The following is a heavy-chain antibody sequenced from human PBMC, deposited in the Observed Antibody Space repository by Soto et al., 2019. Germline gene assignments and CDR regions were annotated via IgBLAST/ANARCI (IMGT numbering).Heavy chain of an antibody. Sequence: GASVKVSCKASGGLFSTYAISWVRQAPGQGLEWMGGIIPVFATTYYAEKLEGRVTITADESTNTAYMELTSLRSEDTAMYYCARGDSGYVWFNEIWGQGTLVTVSS. CDR1: GGLFSTYA. CDR3: ARGDSGYVWFNEI. V-gene: IGHV1-69*13. D-gene: IGHD3-22*01. J-gene: IGHJ4*02. CDR2: IIPVFATT.